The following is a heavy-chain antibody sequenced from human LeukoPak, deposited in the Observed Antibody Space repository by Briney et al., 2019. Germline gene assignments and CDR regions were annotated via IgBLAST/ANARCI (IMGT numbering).Heavy chain of an antibody. Sequence: GGSLRLSCAASGFTFSSYWMSWVRQAPGKGLEWVANIKQDGSEKYYVDSVKGRFTISRDNAKNSLYLQMNSLRAEDTAVYYCAREKVVVAATFSYYYMDVWGKGTTVTVSS. D-gene: IGHD2-15*01. CDR2: IKQDGSEK. V-gene: IGHV3-7*01. CDR3: AREKVVVAATFSYYYMDV. J-gene: IGHJ6*03. CDR1: GFTFSSYW.